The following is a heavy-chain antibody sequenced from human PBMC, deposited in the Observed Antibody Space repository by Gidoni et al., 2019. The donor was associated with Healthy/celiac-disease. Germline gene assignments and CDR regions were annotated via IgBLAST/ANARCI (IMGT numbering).Heavy chain of an antibody. V-gene: IGHV1-2*02. J-gene: IGHJ4*02. CDR2: INPNRGGT. CDR3: ARVEAAAGFDY. CDR1: GYTFTGYY. Sequence: QVQLVQSGAEVTKPGASVKVSCKASGYTFTGYYMHWLRQAPGQGLEWMGWINPNRGGTNYAQKFKGRVTMTRDTSSSTADMELSRLRSDDTAVYYWARVEAAAGFDYWGQGTLVTVSS. D-gene: IGHD6-13*01.